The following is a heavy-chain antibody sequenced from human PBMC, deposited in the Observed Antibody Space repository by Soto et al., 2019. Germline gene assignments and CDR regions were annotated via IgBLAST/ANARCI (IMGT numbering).Heavy chain of an antibody. J-gene: IGHJ6*02. D-gene: IGHD2-8*01. Sequence: EVQLVESGGGLVQPGGSLRLSCAASGFTFSSYSINWVRQAPGKGLEWFSYITSDSSTISYAYSVKGRFTVSRDNAKNSLYLQMNSLRDDDPAVYYCARVGRGVYGMDVWGQGTSVTVSS. CDR2: ITSDSSTI. CDR3: ARVGRGVYGMDV. V-gene: IGHV3-48*02. CDR1: GFTFSSYS.